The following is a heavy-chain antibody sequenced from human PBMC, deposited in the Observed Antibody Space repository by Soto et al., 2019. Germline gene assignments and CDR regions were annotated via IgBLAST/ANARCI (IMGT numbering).Heavy chain of an antibody. CDR1: GYTFTSYD. V-gene: IGHV1-8*01. Sequence: ASVKVSCKASGYTFTSYDINWVRQATGQGLEWMGWMNPNSGNTGYAQKFQGRVTMTRNTSISIAYMELSSLRSEDTAVYYCARVIDSSSWYDYYYYGMDVWGQGTTVTVSS. D-gene: IGHD6-13*01. J-gene: IGHJ6*02. CDR3: ARVIDSSSWYDYYYYGMDV. CDR2: MNPNSGNT.